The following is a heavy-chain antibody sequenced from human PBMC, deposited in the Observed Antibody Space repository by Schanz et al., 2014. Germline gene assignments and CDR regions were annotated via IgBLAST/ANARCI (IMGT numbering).Heavy chain of an antibody. CDR3: ARDDSSGLFYFDY. J-gene: IGHJ4*02. D-gene: IGHD5-18*01. CDR2: IKQDGSEK. CDR1: GFTFSSYW. V-gene: IGHV3-7*01. Sequence: EVQLVESGGGLVQPGGSLRLSCAASGFTFSSYWMSWVRQAPGKGLEWVANIKQDGSEKYYVDSVKGRFTISRDNAKNSLYLQMNSLRAEDTAVYYCARDDSSGLFYFDYWGQGTLVTVSS.